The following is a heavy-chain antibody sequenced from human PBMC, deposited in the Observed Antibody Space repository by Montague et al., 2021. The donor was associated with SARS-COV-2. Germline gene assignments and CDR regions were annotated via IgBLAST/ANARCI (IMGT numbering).Heavy chain of an antibody. J-gene: IGHJ4*02. CDR3: ARDRFDFGAGSQGTIDF. CDR1: GDSITNHY. CDR2: MHFTGKT. Sequence: SETLSLTCGVSGDSITNHYWSWIRQPAGKGLEWIGRMHFTGKTNTSPFFSSRLTMSADTSKNQFSLKLTSATAADTAIYFCARDRFDFGAGSQGTIDFWGQGTLVTVSS. D-gene: IGHD3-10*01. V-gene: IGHV4-4*07.